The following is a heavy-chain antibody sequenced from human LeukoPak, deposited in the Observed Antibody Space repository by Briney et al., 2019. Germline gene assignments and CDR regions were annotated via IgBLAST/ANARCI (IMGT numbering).Heavy chain of an antibody. V-gene: IGHV3-30*04. CDR1: GLTFSNYA. CDR3: ARGGPWWDYYYYYMDV. Sequence: GGSLSLSCPPSGLTFSNYALQWVRQPPARGLAGVAVISYDDTNKYYVASVTGRFTISRDNSKNTLYLQMNSLRSDDTAVYYCARGGPWWDYYYYYMDVWGKGTTVTVSS. D-gene: IGHD4/OR15-4a*01. CDR2: ISYDDTNK. J-gene: IGHJ6*03.